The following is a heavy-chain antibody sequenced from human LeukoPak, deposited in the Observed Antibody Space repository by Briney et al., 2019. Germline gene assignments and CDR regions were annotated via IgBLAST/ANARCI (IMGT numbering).Heavy chain of an antibody. V-gene: IGHV3-66*01. Sequence: GRSLRLSCAPSGFTVSINYISWVCPAPRKGREWVSIISSSGTTYYADSVKRRFTISRDNSKNTLYLQMNRLRAEDTAVYHCAREALGGGGYWGQGTLVTVSS. CDR1: GFTVSINY. D-gene: IGHD3-10*01. CDR3: AREALGGGGY. J-gene: IGHJ4*02. CDR2: ISSSGTT.